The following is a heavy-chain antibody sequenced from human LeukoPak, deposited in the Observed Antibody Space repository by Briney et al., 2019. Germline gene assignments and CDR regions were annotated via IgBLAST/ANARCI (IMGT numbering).Heavy chain of an antibody. CDR3: ATSRPEYHYDILTGYHYRNWFDP. V-gene: IGHV1-24*01. J-gene: IGHJ5*02. Sequence: PGASVKVSCKVSGYTLTELSMHWVRQAPGKGLEWMGGFDPEDGETIYAQKFQGRVTMTEDTSTDTAYMELSSLRSEDTAVYYCATSRPEYHYDILTGYHYRNWFDPWGQGTLVTVSS. CDR1: GYTLTELS. D-gene: IGHD3-9*01. CDR2: FDPEDGET.